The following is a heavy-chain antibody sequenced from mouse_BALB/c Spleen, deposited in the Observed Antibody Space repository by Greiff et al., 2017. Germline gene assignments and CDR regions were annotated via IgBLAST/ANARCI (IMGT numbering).Heavy chain of an antibody. Sequence: EVNLVESGGGLVKPGGSLKLSCAASGFTFSSYTMSWVRQTPEKRLEWVATISSGGSYTYYPDSVKGRFTISRDNAKNTLYLQMSSLKSEDTAMYYCTRDNYGNYFPFDYWGQGTTLTVSS. CDR3: TRDNYGNYFPFDY. CDR2: ISSGGSYT. J-gene: IGHJ2*01. V-gene: IGHV5-6-4*01. CDR1: GFTFSSYT. D-gene: IGHD2-1*01.